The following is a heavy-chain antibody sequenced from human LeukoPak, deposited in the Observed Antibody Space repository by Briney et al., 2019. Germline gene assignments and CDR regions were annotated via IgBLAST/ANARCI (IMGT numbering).Heavy chain of an antibody. V-gene: IGHV3-30*04. CDR3: ARGYVYFDY. Sequence: GGSLRLSCAASGFTFSSYAMHWVRQAPGKGLEWVAVISYDGSNKYYADSVKGRFTISRDNSKNTLYLQMNSLRAEDTAAYYCARGYVYFDYWGQGILVTVSS. CDR1: GFTFSSYA. D-gene: IGHD6-13*01. J-gene: IGHJ4*02. CDR2: ISYDGSNK.